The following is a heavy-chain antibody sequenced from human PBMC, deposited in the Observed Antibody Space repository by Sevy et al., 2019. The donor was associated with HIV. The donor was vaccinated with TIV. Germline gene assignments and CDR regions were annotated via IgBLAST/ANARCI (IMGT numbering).Heavy chain of an antibody. V-gene: IGHV1-69*13. J-gene: IGHJ4*02. CDR2: IIPRFGTA. CDR3: ARVGGAREGYDYVGSSFIDH. D-gene: IGHD3-16*01. Sequence: ASVKVSCKVSGGSFSNSDVIWVRQAPGQGLEWMARIIPRFGTANYAQRFQGRVTITADESTRTVFMELSRLRSEDTALFYCARVGGAREGYDYVGSSFIDHWGQGTLVTVSS. CDR1: GGSFSNSD.